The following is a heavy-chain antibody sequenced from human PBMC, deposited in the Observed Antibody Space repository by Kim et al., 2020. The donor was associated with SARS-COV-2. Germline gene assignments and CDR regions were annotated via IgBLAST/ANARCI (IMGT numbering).Heavy chain of an antibody. V-gene: IGHV1-3*01. J-gene: IGHJ4*02. CDR3: ARQDIVLMVYGPFDY. D-gene: IGHD2-8*01. Sequence: QKFQGRVTITRDTSASTDYMELSSLRSEDTAVYYCARQDIVLMVYGPFDYWGQGTLVTVSS.